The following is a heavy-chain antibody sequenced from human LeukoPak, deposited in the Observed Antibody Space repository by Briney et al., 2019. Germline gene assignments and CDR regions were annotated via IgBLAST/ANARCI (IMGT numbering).Heavy chain of an antibody. D-gene: IGHD6-13*01. J-gene: IGHJ4*02. CDR1: GFTFSDYY. Sequence: GGSLRLSCAASGFTFSDYYMSWIRQAPGKGLEWVSYISSSGSTIYYADSVKGRFTISRDNAKNSLYLQMNSLRAEDTAVYYCARRIAAASLYFDYWGQGTLVTVSS. V-gene: IGHV3-11*04. CDR2: ISSSGSTI. CDR3: ARRIAAASLYFDY.